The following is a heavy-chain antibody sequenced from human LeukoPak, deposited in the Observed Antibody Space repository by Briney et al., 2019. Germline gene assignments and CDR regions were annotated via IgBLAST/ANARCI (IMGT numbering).Heavy chain of an antibody. CDR3: ARGADILTGYWSEKNYNWFDP. Sequence: SETLSLTCTVSGGSISSYYWSWIRQPPGKGLEWIGYIYYSGSTNYNPSLKSRVTISVDTSKNQFSLKLSSVTAADTAVYYWARGADILTGYWSEKNYNWFDPWGQGTLVTVSS. CDR1: GGSISSYY. V-gene: IGHV4-59*01. J-gene: IGHJ5*02. D-gene: IGHD3-9*01. CDR2: IYYSGST.